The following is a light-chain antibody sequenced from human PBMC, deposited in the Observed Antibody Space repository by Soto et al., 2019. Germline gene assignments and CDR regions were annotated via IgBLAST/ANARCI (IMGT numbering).Light chain of an antibody. CDR2: GTS. J-gene: IGKJ5*01. CDR3: QQYNNWPPIT. Sequence: MTQSPSSLSASVADRVTITCRASQSVSSDLAWYQQKPGQAPRLLIYGTSTRAPGIPPRFSGSGSGTEFTLTISSLQSEDFALYYCQQYNNWPPITFGQGTRLEIK. CDR1: QSVSSD. V-gene: IGKV3-15*01.